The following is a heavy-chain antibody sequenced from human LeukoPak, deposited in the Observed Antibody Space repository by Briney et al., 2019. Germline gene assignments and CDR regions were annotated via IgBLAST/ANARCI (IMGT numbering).Heavy chain of an antibody. CDR2: IYYSGST. J-gene: IGHJ4*02. V-gene: IGHV4-59*01. Sequence: SETLSLTCTVSGGSISSYYWSWIRQPPGKGLEWIGYIYYSGSTNYNPSLKSRVTISVDTSKNQFSLKLSSVTAAYTAVYYCATSPYSSSWYRDDYWGQGTLVTVSS. D-gene: IGHD6-13*01. CDR3: ATSPYSSSWYRDDY. CDR1: GGSISSYY.